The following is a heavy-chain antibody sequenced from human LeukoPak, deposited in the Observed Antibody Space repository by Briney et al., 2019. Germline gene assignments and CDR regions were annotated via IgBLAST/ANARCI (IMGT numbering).Heavy chain of an antibody. CDR2: INTNTGNP. CDR3: ARFEGGDRYSYGPIPYYFDY. CDR1: GYTFTSYA. J-gene: IGHJ4*02. V-gene: IGHV7-4-1*02. D-gene: IGHD5-18*01. Sequence: ALVKVSCKASGYTFTSYAMNWVRQAPGQGLEWMGWINTNTGNPTYAQGFTGRFVFSLDTSVSTAYLQISSLKAEDTAVYYCARFEGGDRYSYGPIPYYFDYWGQGTLVTVSS.